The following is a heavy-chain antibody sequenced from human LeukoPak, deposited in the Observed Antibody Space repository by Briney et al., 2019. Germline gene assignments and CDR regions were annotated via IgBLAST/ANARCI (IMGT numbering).Heavy chain of an antibody. CDR3: ARAAHDFWSGQIDY. Sequence: SETLSLTCTVSGGSISSSGYYWSWIRQPPGKGLEWIGEINHSGSTNYNPSLKSRVTISVDTSKNQFSLKLSSVTAADTAVYYCARAAHDFWSGQIDYWGQGTLVTVSS. CDR2: INHSGST. V-gene: IGHV4-39*07. D-gene: IGHD3-3*01. CDR1: GGSISSSGYY. J-gene: IGHJ4*02.